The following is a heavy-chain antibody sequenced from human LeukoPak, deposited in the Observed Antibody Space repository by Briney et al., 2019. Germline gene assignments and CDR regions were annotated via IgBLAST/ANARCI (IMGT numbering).Heavy chain of an antibody. CDR3: AKEWGNRGPLLDSSGYYSRGQIDY. CDR1: GIYFSSYG. J-gene: IGHJ4*02. Sequence: PGRSLRLSCAASGIYFSSYGMHWVRQAPGKGLEWVTVIWFDGTNKYYADSVKGRFTISRDNSKNTLYLQMNSLRAEDTAGYYCAKEWGNRGPLLDSSGYYSRGQIDYWGQGTLVTVSS. D-gene: IGHD3-22*01. CDR2: IWFDGTNK. V-gene: IGHV3-33*06.